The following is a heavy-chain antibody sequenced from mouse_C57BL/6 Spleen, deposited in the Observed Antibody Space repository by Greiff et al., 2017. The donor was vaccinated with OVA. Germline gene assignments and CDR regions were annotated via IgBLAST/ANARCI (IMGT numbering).Heavy chain of an antibody. CDR1: GYTFTSYW. J-gene: IGHJ4*01. CDR2: IDPNSGGT. V-gene: IGHV1-72*01. Sequence: QVQLQPPGAELVKPGASVKLSCKASGYTFTSYWMHWVKQRPGRGLEWIGRIDPNSGGTKYNEKFKSKATLTVDKPSSTAYMQLSSLTSEDSAVYYCARGDSSGYVGAMDYWGQGTSVTVSS. D-gene: IGHD3-2*02. CDR3: ARGDSSGYVGAMDY.